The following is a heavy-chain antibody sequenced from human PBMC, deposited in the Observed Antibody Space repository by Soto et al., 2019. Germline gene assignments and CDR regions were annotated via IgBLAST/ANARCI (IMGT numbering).Heavy chain of an antibody. Sequence: QVQLVESGGGVVQPGRSLRLSCAASGFTFSSYGMHWVRQAPGKGLEWVAVISYDGSNKYYADSVKGRFTISRDNSKNTLYLQMNSLRDEDTGVYYCAKEGGYSSGEDAFDIWGQGTMVTVSS. CDR1: GFTFSSYG. J-gene: IGHJ3*02. V-gene: IGHV3-30*18. D-gene: IGHD6-19*01. CDR3: AKEGGYSSGEDAFDI. CDR2: ISYDGSNK.